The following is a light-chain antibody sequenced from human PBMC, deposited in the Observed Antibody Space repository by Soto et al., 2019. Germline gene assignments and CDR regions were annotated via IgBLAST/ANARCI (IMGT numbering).Light chain of an antibody. V-gene: IGKV1-27*01. Sequence: DIQMTQSPSSLSVSVGGRVTISCRASQHISNYLAWYQQKPGKVPKLLIYATSTLQSGVPSRFSGGASGTDFTLTISSLQPEDVATYYCQKYNSAPWTFGQGTEVEIK. J-gene: IGKJ1*01. CDR3: QKYNSAPWT. CDR2: ATS. CDR1: QHISNY.